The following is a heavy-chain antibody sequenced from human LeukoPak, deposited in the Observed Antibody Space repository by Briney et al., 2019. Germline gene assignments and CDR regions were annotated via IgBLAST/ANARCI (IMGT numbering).Heavy chain of an antibody. CDR3: ARERYSDY. CDR2: ISGGGRST. CDR1: GFTFSTCA. V-gene: IGHV3-23*01. J-gene: IGHJ4*02. Sequence: GGSLRLSCAASGFTFSTCAMSWVRKAPGKGLEWVSTISGGGRSTDYADSVKGLFTISRDNSKNTLYLQMNSLRAEDTAVYYCARERYSDYWGQGTLVTVSS.